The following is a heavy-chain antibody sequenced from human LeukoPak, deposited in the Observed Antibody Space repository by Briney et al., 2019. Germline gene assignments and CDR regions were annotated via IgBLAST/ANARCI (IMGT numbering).Heavy chain of an antibody. CDR2: ISAYNGNT. D-gene: IGHD3-22*01. V-gene: IGHV1-18*01. J-gene: IGHJ4*02. CDR3: ARDPHYYYDSSGCLDY. CDR1: GYIFTSYG. Sequence: ASVKVSCKASGYIFTSYGISWVRQAPGQGLEWMGWISAYNGNTNYAQKLQGRVTMTTDTSTSTAYMELRSLRSDDTAVYYCARDPHYYYDSSGCLDYWGQGTLVTVSS.